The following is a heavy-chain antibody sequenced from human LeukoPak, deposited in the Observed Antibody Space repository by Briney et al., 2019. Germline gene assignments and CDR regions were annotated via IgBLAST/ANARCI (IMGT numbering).Heavy chain of an antibody. Sequence: ASVKVSCKASGYTFTSYYMHWVRQAPGQGLEWMGIINPSGGSTSYAQKFQGRVTMTRDTSTSTVYMELSSLRAEDTAVYYCARVGAGQNDYGDYHTDFYYYYGMDVWGQGTTVTVSS. J-gene: IGHJ6*02. V-gene: IGHV1-46*01. CDR2: INPSGGST. CDR3: ARVGAGQNDYGDYHTDFYYYYGMDV. D-gene: IGHD4-17*01. CDR1: GYTFTSYY.